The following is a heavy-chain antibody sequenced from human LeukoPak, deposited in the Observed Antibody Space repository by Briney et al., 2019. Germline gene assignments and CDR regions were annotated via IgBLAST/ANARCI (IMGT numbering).Heavy chain of an antibody. J-gene: IGHJ6*02. V-gene: IGHV1-24*01. CDR2: FDPEDGET. D-gene: IGHD5-18*01. Sequence: GASVKVSCKVSGYTLTELSMHWVRQAPGKGLEWMGGFDPEDGETIYAQKFQGRVTMTEDTSTDTAYMELSSLRSEDTAVYYCATDAADTYSYGRGYYYGMDVWGQGTTVTVSS. CDR3: ATDAADTYSYGRGYYYGMDV. CDR1: GYTLTELS.